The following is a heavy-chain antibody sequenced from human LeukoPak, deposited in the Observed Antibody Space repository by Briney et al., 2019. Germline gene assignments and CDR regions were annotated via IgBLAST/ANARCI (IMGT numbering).Heavy chain of an antibody. D-gene: IGHD6-19*01. CDR2: ISWNSGSI. Sequence: GRSLRLSCAASGFTFDDYAMHWVRQAPGKGLEWVSGISWNSGSIGYADSVEGRFTISRDNAKNSLYLQMNSLRAEDTALYYCAKDLARIAVAYGFDYWGQGTLVTVSS. CDR3: AKDLARIAVAYGFDY. J-gene: IGHJ4*02. CDR1: GFTFDDYA. V-gene: IGHV3-9*01.